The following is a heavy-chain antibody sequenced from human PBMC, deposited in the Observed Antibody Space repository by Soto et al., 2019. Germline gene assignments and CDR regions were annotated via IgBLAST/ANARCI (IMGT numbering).Heavy chain of an antibody. CDR1: GFTFSSYS. CDR2: ISSSSSYI. D-gene: IGHD1-1*01. Sequence: GGSLRLSCAASGFTFSSYSMNWVRQAPGKGLEWVSSISSSSSYIYYADSVKGRFTISRDNAKNSLYLQMNSLRAEDTAVYYCASSDQGELEPPLDYWGQGTLVTVSS. J-gene: IGHJ4*02. V-gene: IGHV3-21*01. CDR3: ASSDQGELEPPLDY.